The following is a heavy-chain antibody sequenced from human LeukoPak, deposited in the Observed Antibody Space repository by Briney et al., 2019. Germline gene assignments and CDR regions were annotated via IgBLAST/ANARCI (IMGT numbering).Heavy chain of an antibody. CDR3: ARQSISRDGLFDY. CDR2: IYPADSDT. J-gene: IGHJ4*02. D-gene: IGHD3-3*02. Sequence: GESLKISCQGSGYSFVAYWIGWVRQMPGKGLELMGIIYPADSDTRYTPSFQGQVTISADKSINTAYLQWSSLKASDTAMYYCARQSISRDGLFDYWGQGTLVTVSS. CDR1: GYSFVAYW. V-gene: IGHV5-51*01.